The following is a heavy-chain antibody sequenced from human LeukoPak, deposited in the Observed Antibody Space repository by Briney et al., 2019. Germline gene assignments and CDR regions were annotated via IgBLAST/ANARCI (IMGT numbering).Heavy chain of an antibody. CDR3: ARGDKAAAAPRLFDY. CDR2: INPSGGST. J-gene: IGHJ4*02. Sequence: ASVKVSCKASGYTFSGYFIHWVRQAPGQGLEWMGIINPSGGSTSYAQKFQGRVTMTRDTSRSTVYMELSSLRSEDTAVYYCARGDKAAAAPRLFDYWGQGTLVTVSS. CDR1: GYTFSGYF. D-gene: IGHD2-2*01. V-gene: IGHV1-46*01.